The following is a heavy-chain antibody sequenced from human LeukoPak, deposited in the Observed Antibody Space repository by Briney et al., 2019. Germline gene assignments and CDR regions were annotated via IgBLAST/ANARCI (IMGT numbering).Heavy chain of an antibody. Sequence: PSETLSLTRTVSGGSISSYYWSWIRQPAGTGLEWIGRIYTSGSTNYNPSLKSRVTISVDTSKNQFSLKLSSVTAADTAVYYCAREGWYSSSYWGQGTLVTVSS. D-gene: IGHD6-6*01. J-gene: IGHJ4*02. CDR2: IYTSGST. CDR1: GGSISSYY. CDR3: AREGWYSSSY. V-gene: IGHV4-4*07.